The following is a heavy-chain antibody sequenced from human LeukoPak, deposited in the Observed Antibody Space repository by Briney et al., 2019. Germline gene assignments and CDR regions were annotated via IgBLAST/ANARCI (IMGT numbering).Heavy chain of an antibody. J-gene: IGHJ6*03. CDR3: TRDGTGGYYYDSSGYYRPHYYYYMDV. V-gene: IGHV3-49*03. CDR2: IRSKAYGGTT. Sequence: PGGSLRLSCTASGFTFGDYAMSWFRQAPGKGLEWVGFIRSKAYGGTTEYAASVKGRFTISRDDSKSIAYLQMNSLKTEDTAVYYCTRDGTGGYYYDSSGYYRPHYYYYMDVWGKGTTVTVSS. D-gene: IGHD3-22*01. CDR1: GFTFGDYA.